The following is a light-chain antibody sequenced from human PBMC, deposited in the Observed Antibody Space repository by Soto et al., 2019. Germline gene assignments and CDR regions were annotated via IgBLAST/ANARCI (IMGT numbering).Light chain of an antibody. Sequence: DIQMTQSPSTLSASVGDRVTITCRASQSISSWLAWYQQKPGKAPKLLIYKASSLESGVPSGFSGSGSGTEFTLTTSSLQPDDFAAYYCQQYNSYWTFGQGTKVEIK. CDR3: QQYNSYWT. CDR2: KAS. J-gene: IGKJ1*01. CDR1: QSISSW. V-gene: IGKV1-5*03.